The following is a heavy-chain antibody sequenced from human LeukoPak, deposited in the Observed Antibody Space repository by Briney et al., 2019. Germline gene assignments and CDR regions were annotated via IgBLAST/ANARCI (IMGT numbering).Heavy chain of an antibody. D-gene: IGHD3-22*01. V-gene: IGHV4-4*07. J-gene: IGHJ5*02. CDR2: IYTSGST. CDR1: GGSISSYY. Sequence: SETLSLTCTVSGGSISSYYWSWIRQPAGKGLEWIGRIYTSGSTNYNPSLKSRVTMSVDTSKNQFSLKLSSVTAADTAVYYCARGHAITMIVVVIQRHNWFDPWGQGTLVTVSS. CDR3: ARGHAITMIVVVIQRHNWFDP.